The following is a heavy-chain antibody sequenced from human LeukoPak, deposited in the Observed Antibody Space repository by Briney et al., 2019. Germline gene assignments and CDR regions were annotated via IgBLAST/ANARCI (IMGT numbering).Heavy chain of an antibody. CDR2: INPNSGGT. V-gene: IGHV1-2*04. Sequence: GASVKVSCKASGYTFTGYYMHWVRKAPGQGLEWMGWINPNSGGTNYAQKFQGWVTMTRDTSISTAYMELSRLRSDDTAVYYCARVRYGSYSRPFDYWGQGTLVTVSS. D-gene: IGHD1-26*01. J-gene: IGHJ4*02. CDR3: ARVRYGSYSRPFDY. CDR1: GYTFTGYY.